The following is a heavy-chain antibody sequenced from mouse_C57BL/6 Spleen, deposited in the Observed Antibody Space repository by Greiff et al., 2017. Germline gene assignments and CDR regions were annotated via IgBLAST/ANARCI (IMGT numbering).Heavy chain of an antibody. CDR1: GYTFTGYW. CDR2: ILPGSGST. D-gene: IGHD1-1*01. CDR3: ARSAYYYGSSDYAMDD. J-gene: IGHJ4*01. Sequence: QVQLKESGAELMKPGASVKLSCKATGYTFTGYWIEWVKQRPGHGLEWIGEILPGSGSTNYNEKFKGKATFTADTSSNTAYMQLSSLTTEDSAIYYCARSAYYYGSSDYAMDDWGQGTSVTVSS. V-gene: IGHV1-9*01.